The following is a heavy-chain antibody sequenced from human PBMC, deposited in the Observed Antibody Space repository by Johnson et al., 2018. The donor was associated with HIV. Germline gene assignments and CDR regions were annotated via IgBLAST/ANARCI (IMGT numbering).Heavy chain of an antibody. CDR1: GFTFDEYA. CDR3: AQDMAYGDYLFRNAFAV. Sequence: VQLVESGGGLVQPGRSLRLSCAASGFTFDEYALHWIRQAPGKGLEWVSVIRWNGSNRGHADSVKGRLTLTRDVAKNSLYLLIDSLSTDDTALYYCAQDMAYGDYLFRNAFAVWGQGTMVTVSS. V-gene: IGHV3-9*01. D-gene: IGHD4-17*01. CDR2: IRWNGSNR. J-gene: IGHJ3*01.